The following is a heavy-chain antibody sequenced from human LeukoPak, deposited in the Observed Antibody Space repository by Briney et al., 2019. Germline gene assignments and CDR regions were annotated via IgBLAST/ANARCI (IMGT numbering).Heavy chain of an antibody. CDR2: INHSGST. J-gene: IGHJ6*03. CDR1: GGSFSGYY. V-gene: IGHV4-34*01. CDR3: ASLEVRAHYYYYYYMDV. Sequence: PSETLSLTCAVYGGSFSGYYWSWIRQPPGKGLEWIGEINHSGSTNYNPSLKSRVTISVDTSKNQFSLKLSSVTAAVTAVYYCASLEVRAHYYYYYYMDVWGKGTTVTVSS. D-gene: IGHD3-10*01.